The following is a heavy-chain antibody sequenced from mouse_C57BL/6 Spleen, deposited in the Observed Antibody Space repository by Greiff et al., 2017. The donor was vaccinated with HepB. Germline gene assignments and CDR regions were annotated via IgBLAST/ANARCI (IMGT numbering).Heavy chain of an antibody. D-gene: IGHD2-5*01. CDR3: TEDYSKGGY. CDR2: IDPENGDT. V-gene: IGHV14-4*01. J-gene: IGHJ2*01. Sequence: VQLHQSGAELVRPGASVKLSCTASGFNIKDDYMHWVKQRPEQGLEWIGWIDPENGDTEYASKFQGKATITADTSSNTAYLQLSSLTSEDTAVYYCTEDYSKGGYWGQGTTLTVSS. CDR1: GFNIKDDY.